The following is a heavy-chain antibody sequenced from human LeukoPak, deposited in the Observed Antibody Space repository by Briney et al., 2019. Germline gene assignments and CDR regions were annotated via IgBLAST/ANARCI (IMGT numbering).Heavy chain of an antibody. CDR3: TTRGGSSSIFDY. Sequence: GGSLRLSCAGSGFTFSSYAMSWVRQAPGKGLEWVGRIKSKTDGGTTDYAAPVKGRFTISRDDSKNTLYLQMNSLKTEDTAVYYCTTRGGSSSIFDYWGQGTLVTVSS. J-gene: IGHJ4*02. D-gene: IGHD1-26*01. CDR2: IKSKTDGGTT. V-gene: IGHV3-15*01. CDR1: GFTFSSYA.